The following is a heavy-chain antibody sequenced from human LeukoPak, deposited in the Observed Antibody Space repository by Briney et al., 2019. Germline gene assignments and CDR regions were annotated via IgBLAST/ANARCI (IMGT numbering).Heavy chain of an antibody. CDR1: GFTFSSYA. J-gene: IGHJ5*02. CDR2: ISGSGGST. Sequence: GGSLRLSCAASGFTFSSYAMSWVRQAPGKGLEWVSAISGSGGSTYYADSVKGRYTISRDNSKNTLYLQMNSLRAEDTAVYYCASDTYYDILTGHTTWGQGTLVTVSS. CDR3: ASDTYYDILTGHTT. V-gene: IGHV3-23*01. D-gene: IGHD3-9*01.